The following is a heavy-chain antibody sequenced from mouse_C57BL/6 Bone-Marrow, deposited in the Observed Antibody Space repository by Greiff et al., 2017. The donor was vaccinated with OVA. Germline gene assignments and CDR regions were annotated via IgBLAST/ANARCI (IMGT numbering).Heavy chain of an antibody. CDR1: GYTFTSYW. CDR3: ARFEPAVDY. Sequence: VKLQESGAELVRPGSSVKLSCKASGYTFTSYWMQWVKQRPIQGLEWIGNIDPSDSDTHYNQKFKDKATLTVDKSSSTAYMQLSSLTSENSAVYYCARFEPAVDYWDQGKTLTVSS. CDR2: IDPSDSDT. J-gene: IGHJ2*01. V-gene: IGHV1-52*01.